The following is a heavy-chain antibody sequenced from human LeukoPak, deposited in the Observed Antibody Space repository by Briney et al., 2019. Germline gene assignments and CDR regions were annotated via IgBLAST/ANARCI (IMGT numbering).Heavy chain of an antibody. CDR3: ARVYRYSSGWYYFDY. CDR1: GYSFNSYW. D-gene: IGHD6-19*01. J-gene: IGHJ4*02. CDR2: INAGNGNT. Sequence: GESLKISCKGSGYSFNSYWISWVRQAPGQRLEWMGWINAGNGNTKYSQKFQGRVTITRDTSASTAYMELSSLRSDDTAVYYCARVYRYSSGWYYFDYWGQGTLVTVSS. V-gene: IGHV1-3*01.